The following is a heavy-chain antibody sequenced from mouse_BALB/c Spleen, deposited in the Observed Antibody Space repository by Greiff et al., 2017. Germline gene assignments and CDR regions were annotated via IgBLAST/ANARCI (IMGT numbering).Heavy chain of an antibody. CDR2: INPSNGGT. J-gene: IGHJ3*01. V-gene: IGHV1S81*02. CDR3: TRRGYGSSWFAY. Sequence: VKLVESGAELVKPGASVKLSCKASGYTFTSYYMYWVKQRPGQGLEWIGEINPSNGGTNFNEKFKSKATLTVDKSSSTAYMQLSSLTSEDSAVYYCTRRGYGSSWFAYWGQGTLVTVSA. CDR1: GYTFTSYY. D-gene: IGHD1-1*01.